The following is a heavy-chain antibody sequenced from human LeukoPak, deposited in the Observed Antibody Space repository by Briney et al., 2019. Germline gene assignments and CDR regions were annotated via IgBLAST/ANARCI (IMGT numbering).Heavy chain of an antibody. CDR2: ISSSGSTI. J-gene: IGHJ4*02. CDR3: AASALWPHRLNT. CDR1: GFTFSDYY. D-gene: IGHD2-21*01. Sequence: GGSLRLSCAASGFTFSDYYMSWIRQAPGKGLEWVSYISSSGSTIYYADSVKGRFTISRDNAKNSLYLQMSSLRAEDTAVYYCAASALWPHRLNTWGQGTLVTVSS. V-gene: IGHV3-11*04.